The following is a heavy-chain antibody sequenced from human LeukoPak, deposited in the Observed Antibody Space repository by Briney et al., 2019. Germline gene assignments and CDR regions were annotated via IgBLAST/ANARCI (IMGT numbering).Heavy chain of an antibody. J-gene: IGHJ3*02. Sequence: ASVKVSCKASGYTFTGYYMHWVRQAPGQGLEWMGWISAYNGNTNYAQKLQGRVTMTTDTSTSTAYMELRSLRSDDTAVYYCARARFTELRYFDWLFPDAFDIWGQGTMVTVSS. CDR2: ISAYNGNT. D-gene: IGHD3-9*01. CDR1: GYTFTGYY. V-gene: IGHV1-18*04. CDR3: ARARFTELRYFDWLFPDAFDI.